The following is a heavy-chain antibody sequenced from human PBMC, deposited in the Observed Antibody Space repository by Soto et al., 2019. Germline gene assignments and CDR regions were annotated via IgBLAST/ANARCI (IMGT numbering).Heavy chain of an antibody. J-gene: IGHJ5*02. Sequence: SETLSLTCGVYGGSFRNYYWSWVRQPPGKGLEWIGEVNHSGEATYNPSLQSRITISLDTSNNQFSLKMTSVTAADTAMYFCTGVERFARYWFDHWGQGTQVTVSS. CDR1: GGSFRNYY. CDR3: TGVERFARYWFDH. CDR2: VNHSGEA. D-gene: IGHD6-13*01. V-gene: IGHV4-34*01.